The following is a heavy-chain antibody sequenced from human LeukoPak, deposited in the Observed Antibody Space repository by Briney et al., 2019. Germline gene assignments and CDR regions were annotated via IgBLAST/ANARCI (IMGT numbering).Heavy chain of an antibody. J-gene: IGHJ3*02. V-gene: IGHV4-61*02. CDR2: INTSGST. D-gene: IGHD2-21*01. CDR3: ARHTIRRVSGAFDI. CDR1: GGSISSGRYY. Sequence: PSQTLSLTCTVSGGSISSGRYYWSWIRQPAGKGLEWIGRINTSGSTNYNPSLKSRVTISGDTSKNQFSLKLSSVTAADTAVYYCARHTIRRVSGAFDIWGQGTMVTVSS.